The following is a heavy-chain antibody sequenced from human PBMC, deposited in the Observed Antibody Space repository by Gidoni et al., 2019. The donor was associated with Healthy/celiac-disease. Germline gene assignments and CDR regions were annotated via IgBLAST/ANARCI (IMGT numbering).Heavy chain of an antibody. CDR3: ASDNSSPGYFDY. Sequence: EVQLVEYGGGLVKPGGSLRLSCAASGFTFSSYSMNWVRQAPGKGLEWVSSISSSSSYISYADSVKGRFTISRDNAKNSLYLQMNSLRAEDTAVYYCASDNSSPGYFDYWGQGTLVTVSS. V-gene: IGHV3-21*01. J-gene: IGHJ4*02. CDR1: GFTFSSYS. D-gene: IGHD3-22*01. CDR2: ISSSSSYI.